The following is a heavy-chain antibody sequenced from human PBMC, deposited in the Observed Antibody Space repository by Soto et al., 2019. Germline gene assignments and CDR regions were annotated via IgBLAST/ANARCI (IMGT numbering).Heavy chain of an antibody. J-gene: IGHJ5*02. Sequence: PSETLSLTCAVYGGSFSGYYWSWIRQPPGKGLEWIGEINHSGSTNYNPSLKSRVTISVDTSKNQFSLKLSSVTAADTTVYYCARADYDIVVVVAAPSPARWFDPWGQGTLVTVSS. CDR3: ARADYDIVVVVAAPSPARWFDP. D-gene: IGHD2-15*01. CDR2: INHSGST. CDR1: GGSFSGYY. V-gene: IGHV4-34*01.